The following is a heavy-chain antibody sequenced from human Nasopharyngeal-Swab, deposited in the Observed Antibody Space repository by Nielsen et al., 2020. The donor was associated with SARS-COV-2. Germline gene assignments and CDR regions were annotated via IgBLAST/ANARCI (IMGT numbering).Heavy chain of an antibody. J-gene: IGHJ6*04. CDR3: ARGRGRYCSGGSCYLDV. CDR2: INHSGST. Sequence: SETLSLTCAVYGGSFSGYYWSWIRQPPGKGLEWIGEINHSGSTNYNPSLKSRVTILVDTSKNQFSLKLSSVTAADTAVYYCARGRGRYCSGGSCYLDVWGKGTTVTVSS. V-gene: IGHV4-34*01. CDR1: GGSFSGYY. D-gene: IGHD2-15*01.